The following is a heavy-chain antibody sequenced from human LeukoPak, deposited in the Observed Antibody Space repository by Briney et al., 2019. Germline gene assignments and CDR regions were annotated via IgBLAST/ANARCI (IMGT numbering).Heavy chain of an antibody. J-gene: IGHJ6*03. CDR2: INHSGST. D-gene: IGHD3-3*01. Sequence: PSETLSLTCAVYGGSFSGYYWSWIRQPPGKGLEWIGGINHSGSTNYNPSLKSRVTISVDTSKNQFSLKLSSVTAADTAVYYCARVTAYYDFWSGYSDPRGPDYYYYYMDVWGKGTTVTVSS. CDR3: ARVTAYYDFWSGYSDPRGPDYYYYYMDV. CDR1: GGSFSGYY. V-gene: IGHV4-34*01.